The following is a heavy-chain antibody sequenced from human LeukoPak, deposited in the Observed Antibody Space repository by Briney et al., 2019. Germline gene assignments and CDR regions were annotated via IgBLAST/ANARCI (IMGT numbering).Heavy chain of an antibody. V-gene: IGHV4-30-4*01. CDR2: IYYSGST. CDR1: GGSISSGDYY. D-gene: IGHD3-22*01. J-gene: IGHJ4*02. Sequence: PSQTLSLTCTVSGGSISSGDYYWSWIRQPPGKGLEWIGYIYYSGSTYYNPSLKSRVTISVDTSKNQFSLKLSSVTAADTAVSYCAREADYYDSSGYYYSPLYYFDYWGQGTLVTVSS. CDR3: AREADYYDSSGYYYSPLYYFDY.